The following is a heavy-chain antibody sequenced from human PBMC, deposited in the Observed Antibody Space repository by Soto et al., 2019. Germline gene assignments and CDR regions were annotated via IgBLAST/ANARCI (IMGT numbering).Heavy chain of an antibody. Sequence: SETLSLTCAVSSGSISSSNWWSWVSQPPGKGLEWIGESYHSGSTNYNPSLKSRVTISVDKSKNQFSLKLSSVTAADTAVYYCARGGSLGYYYYYMDVWGKGTTVTVSS. CDR1: SGSISSSNW. CDR3: ARGGSLGYYYYYMDV. CDR2: SYHSGST. D-gene: IGHD3-10*01. J-gene: IGHJ6*03. V-gene: IGHV4-4*02.